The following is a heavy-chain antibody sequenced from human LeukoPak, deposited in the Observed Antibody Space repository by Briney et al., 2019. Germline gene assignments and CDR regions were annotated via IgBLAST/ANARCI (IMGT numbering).Heavy chain of an antibody. Sequence: GESLKISCKGSEYSFTSYWIGWVRQMPGKGLEWMGIIYPGDSDTRYSPSFQGQVTISADKSISTAYLQWSSLKASDTAMYYCARGREYQLLVFDYWGQGTLVTVSS. CDR3: ARGREYQLLVFDY. D-gene: IGHD2-2*01. J-gene: IGHJ4*02. CDR2: IYPGDSDT. V-gene: IGHV5-51*01. CDR1: EYSFTSYW.